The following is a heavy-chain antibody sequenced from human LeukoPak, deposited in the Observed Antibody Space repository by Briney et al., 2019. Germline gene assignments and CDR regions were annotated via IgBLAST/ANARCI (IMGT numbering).Heavy chain of an antibody. CDR2: IYHSGST. V-gene: IGHV4-38-2*02. D-gene: IGHD3-22*01. CDR3: ARYYYDNSGSIYAFDI. J-gene: IGHJ3*02. CDR1: GYSISSGYY. Sequence: SETLSLTCTVSGYSISSGYYWGWIRQPPGKGLEWIGSIYHSGSTYYNPSLKSRVTISVDTSKNQFSLKLSPVTAADTAVYYCARYYYDNSGSIYAFDIWGQGTMVTVSS.